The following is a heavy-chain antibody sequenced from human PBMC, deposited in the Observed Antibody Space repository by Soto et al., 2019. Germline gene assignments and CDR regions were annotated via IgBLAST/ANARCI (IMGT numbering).Heavy chain of an antibody. CDR1: GFTFGDYA. D-gene: IGHD6-13*01. V-gene: IGHV3-49*03. CDR3: TRDRGSSSWLPYYYYGMDV. J-gene: IGHJ6*02. Sequence: GGSLRLSCTASGFTFGDYAMSWFRQAPGKGLEWVGFIRSKAYGGTTEYAASVKGRFTISRDDSKSIAYLQMNSLKTEDTAVYYCTRDRGSSSWLPYYYYGMDVWGQGTTVTVSS. CDR2: IRSKAYGGTT.